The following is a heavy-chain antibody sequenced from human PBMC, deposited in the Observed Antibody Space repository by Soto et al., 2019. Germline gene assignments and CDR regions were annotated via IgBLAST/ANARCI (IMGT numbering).Heavy chain of an antibody. CDR1: GGSISSGGYY. J-gene: IGHJ5*02. Sequence: QVQLQESGPGLVKPSQTLSLTCTVSGGSISSGGYYWSWIRQYPGKGLEWIGYIYYSGSTYYNPSLQRRVTISVDTSTNQFSLKLSSVTAADTAVYYWARVGGLNWFDPWGQGALVTVSS. D-gene: IGHD3-16*01. CDR2: IYYSGST. CDR3: ARVGGLNWFDP. V-gene: IGHV4-31*03.